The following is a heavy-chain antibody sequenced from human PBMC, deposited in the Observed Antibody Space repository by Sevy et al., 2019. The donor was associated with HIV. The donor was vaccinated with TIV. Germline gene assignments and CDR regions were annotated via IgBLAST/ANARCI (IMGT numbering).Heavy chain of an antibody. Sequence: GGSLRLSCAASGFTFNNYWIHWVRQAPGKGLVWVSRITNDGSSTGYACSVEGRFTLSRDNAKNTVYLQMDSLRAEDTAMYYCARDRGLSTPFDYWGQGALVTVSS. CDR3: ARDRGLSTPFDY. CDR1: GFTFNNYW. J-gene: IGHJ4*02. V-gene: IGHV3-74*01. D-gene: IGHD3-16*02. CDR2: ITNDGSST.